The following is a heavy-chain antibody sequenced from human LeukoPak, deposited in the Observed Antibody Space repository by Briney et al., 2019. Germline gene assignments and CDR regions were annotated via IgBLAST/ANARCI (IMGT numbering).Heavy chain of an antibody. J-gene: IGHJ5*02. D-gene: IGHD5-18*01. Sequence: ASXKVSCKASGYTFTSYGISWVRQAPGQGLEWMGWISAYNGNTNYAQKLQGRVTMTTDTSTSTAYMELRSLRSDDTAVYYCARGRRYSYGPTDDWFDPWGQGTLVTVSS. CDR1: GYTFTSYG. V-gene: IGHV1-18*01. CDR2: ISAYNGNT. CDR3: ARGRRYSYGPTDDWFDP.